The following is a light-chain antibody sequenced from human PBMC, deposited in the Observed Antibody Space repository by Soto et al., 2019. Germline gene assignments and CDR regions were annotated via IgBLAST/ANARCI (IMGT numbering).Light chain of an antibody. CDR2: GAS. CDR3: QQYVSSGT. J-gene: IGKJ1*01. V-gene: IGKV3-20*01. CDR1: QSVSSN. Sequence: EIGMNQSLATVSVSPGERATLSCRASQSVSSNLAWYQQKPGQAPRLLIYGASNRATGIPDRFSCSGSGTDFTLTIIRLEPEDCAVYYCQQYVSSGTFGQGTKVDIK.